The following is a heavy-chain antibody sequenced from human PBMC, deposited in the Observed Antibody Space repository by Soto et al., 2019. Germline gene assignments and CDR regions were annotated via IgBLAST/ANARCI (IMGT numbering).Heavy chain of an antibody. CDR3: ARGPSGDKVDS. V-gene: IGHV4-30-4*01. Sequence: QVQLQESGPGLVKPSQTLSLTCTVSGGSISTVDYWWSWIRQSPDMGLEWIGHIYDGGRTYNNPSLESRVTMSVDTSLCQLSLTLSSVSAADTAVYYCARGPSGDKVDSWGQGTLVTVSS. J-gene: IGHJ4*02. CDR1: GGSISTVDYW. CDR2: IYDGGRT. D-gene: IGHD7-27*01.